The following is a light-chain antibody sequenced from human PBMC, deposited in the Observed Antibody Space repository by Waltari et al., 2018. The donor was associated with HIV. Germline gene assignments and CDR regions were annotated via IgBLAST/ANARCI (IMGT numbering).Light chain of an antibody. CDR1: SSNIGSDA. J-gene: IGLJ1*01. V-gene: IGLV1-44*01. Sequence: QSVLTQPPSASGTPGQRVTISCSGSSSNIGSDAVNWSQQLPGTAPKLLIYSNNQRPSGVPDRFSGSKSGTSASLAISGLQSDDEADYYCAAWDDSLNDSYVFGPGTKVTVL. CDR2: SNN. CDR3: AAWDDSLNDSYV.